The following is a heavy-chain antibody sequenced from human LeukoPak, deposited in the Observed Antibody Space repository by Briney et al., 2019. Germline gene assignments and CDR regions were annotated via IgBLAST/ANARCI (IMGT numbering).Heavy chain of an antibody. CDR3: ARDTVRSSGWGNFDY. Sequence: PGGSLRLSCAASGFTFSSYAMSWVRQAPGKGLEWVANIKQDGSEKYYVDSVKGRFTISRDNAKNSLYLQMNSLRVEDTAVYYCARDTVRSSGWGNFDYWGQGTLVTVSS. CDR1: GFTFSSYA. CDR2: IKQDGSEK. D-gene: IGHD6-19*01. V-gene: IGHV3-7*01. J-gene: IGHJ4*02.